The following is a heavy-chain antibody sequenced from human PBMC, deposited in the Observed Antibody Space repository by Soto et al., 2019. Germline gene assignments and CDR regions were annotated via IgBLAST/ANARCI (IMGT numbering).Heavy chain of an antibody. D-gene: IGHD1-26*01. CDR1: GGSVSSGNYY. J-gene: IGHJ4*02. Sequence: SETLSLTCTVSGGSVSSGNYYWSWIRQPPGKGLEWIGYIFHTGTTNYNPSLKSRVTISLDTSMNQFSPKLSSVTPADTAVYYCTRAPVSGSYCFDFWGQGTPVTVSS. V-gene: IGHV4-61*01. CDR3: TRAPVSGSYCFDF. CDR2: IFHTGTT.